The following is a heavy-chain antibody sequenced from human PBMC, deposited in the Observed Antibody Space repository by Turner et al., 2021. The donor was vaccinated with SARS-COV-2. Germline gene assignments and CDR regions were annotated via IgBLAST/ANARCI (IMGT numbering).Heavy chain of an antibody. CDR3: ARGQSYNWNRLRFDP. CDR2: INPISGGT. V-gene: IGHV1-2*02. CDR1: GYTFTGYY. Sequence: QVQLVQSGAEVKKPGASVKVSCKASGYTFTGYYMHGVRQAPGQGLEVIGWINPISGGTSYAQIFQGRVTMTRDTSISTVYMELSRLRSDDTAVYYCARGQSYNWNRLRFDPWGQGTLVTVSS. D-gene: IGHD1-20*01. J-gene: IGHJ5*02.